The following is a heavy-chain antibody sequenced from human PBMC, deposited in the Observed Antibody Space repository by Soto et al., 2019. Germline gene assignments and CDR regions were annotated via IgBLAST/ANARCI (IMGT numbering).Heavy chain of an antibody. J-gene: IGHJ5*01. Sequence: QLQLQESGSGLVKPSQTLSLTCAVSGGSINSGGYSWSWIRQPPGKGLEWIGYIYPSGSTYYNPSLKSRVTISVDRSNNQFSLKVSSVTAADTAVYYCARSYDYGGFGWFDSWGQGTLVTVSS. CDR3: ARSYDYGGFGWFDS. CDR2: IYPSGST. V-gene: IGHV4-30-2*01. D-gene: IGHD4-17*01. CDR1: GGSINSGGYS.